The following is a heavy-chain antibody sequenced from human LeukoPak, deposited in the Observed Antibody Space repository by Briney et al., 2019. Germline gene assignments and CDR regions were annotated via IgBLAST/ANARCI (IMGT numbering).Heavy chain of an antibody. V-gene: IGHV3-48*03. CDR2: ISSSGSTI. CDR1: GFTFSSYE. Sequence: GGSLRLSCAASGFTFSSYEMNWVRQAPGKGLEWVSYISSSGSTIYYADSVKGRFTISRDNAKNSLYLQINSLRAEDTAVYYCAKASAMIVVVSKHFDYWGQGTLVTVSS. J-gene: IGHJ4*02. CDR3: AKASAMIVVVSKHFDY. D-gene: IGHD3-22*01.